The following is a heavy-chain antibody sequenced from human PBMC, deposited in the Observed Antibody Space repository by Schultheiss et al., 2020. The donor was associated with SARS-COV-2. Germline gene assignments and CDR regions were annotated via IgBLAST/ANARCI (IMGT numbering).Heavy chain of an antibody. Sequence: SETLSLTCTVSGGSISSYYWSWIRQPPGKGLEWIGYIYYSGSTNYNPSLKSRVTISVDTSKNQFFLKLGSVTAADTAVYYCARDLLYYYYGMDVWGQGTTVTVSS. J-gene: IGHJ6*02. CDR2: IYYSGST. D-gene: IGHD2-8*02. CDR1: GGSISSYY. CDR3: ARDLLYYYYGMDV. V-gene: IGHV4-59*12.